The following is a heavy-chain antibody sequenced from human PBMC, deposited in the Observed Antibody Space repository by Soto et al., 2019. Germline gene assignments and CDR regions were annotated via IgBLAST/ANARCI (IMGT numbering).Heavy chain of an antibody. CDR3: AKGLRHIGVFRNYGMDV. CDR1: GFTFSSYA. J-gene: IGHJ6*02. Sequence: PGGSLRLACAASGFTFSSYAMSWVRQAPGKGLEWVSAISGSGGSTYYADSVKGRFTISRDNSKNTLYLQMNSLRAGDTAVYYCAKGLRHIGVFRNYGMDVWGQGTTVTVSS. V-gene: IGHV3-23*01. CDR2: ISGSGGST. D-gene: IGHD2-15*01.